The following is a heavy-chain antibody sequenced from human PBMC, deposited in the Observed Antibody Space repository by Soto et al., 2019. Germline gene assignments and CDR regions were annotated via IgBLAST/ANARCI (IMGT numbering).Heavy chain of an antibody. Sequence: PSDTLSLTCTVSGVSISGHYWIWIRQSPGKGLEWIGNIFYSGSTNYNPSLKSRVTLSADTSKNQFSLRLSSVTAADTAVYYCARVGSIGWSRHXWGQGILVTVSX. V-gene: IGHV4-59*11. D-gene: IGHD6-19*01. J-gene: IGHJ5*02. CDR1: GVSISGHY. CDR2: IFYSGST. CDR3: ARVGSIGWSRHX.